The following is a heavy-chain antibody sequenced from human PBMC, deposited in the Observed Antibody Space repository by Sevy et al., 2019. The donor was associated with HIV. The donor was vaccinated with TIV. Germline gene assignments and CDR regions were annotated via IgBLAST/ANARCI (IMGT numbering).Heavy chain of an antibody. CDR3: ASHSGYDGRGYSPGY. V-gene: IGHV3-30*03. J-gene: IGHJ4*02. CDR2: ISYNGNSK. CDR1: GFTFRTHA. Sequence: GGSLRLSCAASGFTFRTHAMHWVRQAPGKGLEWVAVISYNGNSKYYAESVKGRFTISRDDSKNTLYLQMNSLRPEDTAVYTCASHSGYDGRGYSPGYWGQGTLVTVSS. D-gene: IGHD3-22*01.